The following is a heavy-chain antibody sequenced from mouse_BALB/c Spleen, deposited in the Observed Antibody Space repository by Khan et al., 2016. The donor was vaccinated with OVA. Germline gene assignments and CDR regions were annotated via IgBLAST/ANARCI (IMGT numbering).Heavy chain of an antibody. CDR3: ARGGATSYRYDGGAMDY. J-gene: IGHJ4*01. CDR2: INTHSGVP. CDR1: GYTFTTAG. D-gene: IGHD2-14*01. V-gene: IGHV9-4*02. Sequence: VQLKQSGPELKKPGETVRISCKASGYTFTTAGMQWVQKMPGKGLKWIGWINTHSGVPKYAEDFKGRFAFSLETSDNTANLQITNLKNEDTTTYFCARGGATSYRYDGGAMDYWGQGTSVTDSS.